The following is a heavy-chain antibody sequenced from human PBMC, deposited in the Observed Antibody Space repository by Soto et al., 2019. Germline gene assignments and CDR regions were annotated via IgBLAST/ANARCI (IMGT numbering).Heavy chain of an antibody. J-gene: IGHJ6*02. D-gene: IGHD3-10*01. CDR2: INAGNGNT. Sequence: ASVKVSCKASGYTFTSYAMHWVRQAPGQRLEWMGWINAGNGNTKYSQKFQGRVTITRDTSASTAYMELSSLRSEDTAVYYCARTPMVRGAPAYGMDVWGQGTKVTVSS. CDR1: GYTFTSYA. CDR3: ARTPMVRGAPAYGMDV. V-gene: IGHV1-3*01.